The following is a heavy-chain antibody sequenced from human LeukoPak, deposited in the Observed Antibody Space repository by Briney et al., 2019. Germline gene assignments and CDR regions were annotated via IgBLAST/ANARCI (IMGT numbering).Heavy chain of an antibody. CDR2: TAGSGISK. V-gene: IGHV3-23*01. J-gene: IGHJ4*02. D-gene: IGHD3-22*01. CDR3: ARLPTFYYDSSGYHYDY. Sequence: GGSLRLSCVASGFTFNNYAMSWVRQAPGRGLEWASSTAGSGISKDYADSVRGRFTISKDKSKNTLYLQMDNLRAEDTGVYFCARLPTFYYDSSGYHYDYWGQGTLVTVSS. CDR1: GFTFNNYA.